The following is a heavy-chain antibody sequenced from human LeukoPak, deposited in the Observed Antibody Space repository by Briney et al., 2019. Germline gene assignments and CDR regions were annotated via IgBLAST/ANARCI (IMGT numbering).Heavy chain of an antibody. J-gene: IGHJ4*02. Sequence: PSETLSLTCTVSGGSFSTYYWSWIRQPPGKGLEWIGYISSRGSTTYTPSLKSRVTLSLDTSKNQFSLKLSSVSAADTAVYFCTSLYANSFDYWGQGTQVTVSS. CDR2: ISSRGST. D-gene: IGHD2-8*01. V-gene: IGHV4-59*08. CDR1: GGSFSTYY. CDR3: TSLYANSFDY.